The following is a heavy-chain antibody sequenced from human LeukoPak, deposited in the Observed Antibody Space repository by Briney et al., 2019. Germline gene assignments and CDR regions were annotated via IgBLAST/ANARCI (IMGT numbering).Heavy chain of an antibody. V-gene: IGHV4-4*07. CDR2: ICTRGST. CDR3: ARGRYCSADICSGGDAFDI. Sequence: SETLSLTCTVSGGSINNYYWSWIRQPAGKGLEWIGRICTRGSTNYNPSLKSRVTMSVDTSKNQFSLKLSSVTAADTAVYYCARGRYCSADICSGGDAFDIWGQGTMVSVSS. CDR1: GGSINNYY. D-gene: IGHD2-15*01. J-gene: IGHJ3*02.